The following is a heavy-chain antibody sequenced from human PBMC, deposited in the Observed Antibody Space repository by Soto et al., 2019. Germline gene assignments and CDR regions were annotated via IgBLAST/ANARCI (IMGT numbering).Heavy chain of an antibody. Sequence: GGSLRLSCAASGFTFSSYSLNWVRQAPGKGLQWVSYISDNSDSIHYADSVKGRFTISRDNAKNSLYLQMNSLGDEDTAVYFCARDWNIDNYYDYNGMDVWGQGTTVTVSS. D-gene: IGHD1-1*01. CDR3: ARDWNIDNYYDYNGMDV. CDR2: ISDNSDSI. J-gene: IGHJ6*02. V-gene: IGHV3-48*02. CDR1: GFTFSSYS.